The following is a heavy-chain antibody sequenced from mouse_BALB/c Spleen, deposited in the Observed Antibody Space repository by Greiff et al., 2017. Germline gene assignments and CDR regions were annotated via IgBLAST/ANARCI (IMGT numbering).Heavy chain of an antibody. Sequence: EVKLVESGGGLVKPGGSLKLSCAASGFTFSSYAMSWVRQSPEKRLEWVAEISSGGSYTYYPDTVTGRFTISRDNAKNTLYLEMSSLRSEDTAMYYCARDYYGTPVLFAYWGQGTLVTVSA. CDR3: ARDYYGTPVLFAY. J-gene: IGHJ3*01. D-gene: IGHD1-1*01. CDR2: ISSGGSYT. V-gene: IGHV5-9-4*01. CDR1: GFTFSSYA.